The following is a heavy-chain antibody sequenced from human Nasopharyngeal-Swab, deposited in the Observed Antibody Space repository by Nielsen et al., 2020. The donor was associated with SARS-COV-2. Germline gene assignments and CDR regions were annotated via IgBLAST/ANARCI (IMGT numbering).Heavy chain of an antibody. J-gene: IGHJ5*02. Sequence: WIRQPPGKGLDWIGNIYYTGNTNYNPSLKSRVAISVDTPKNQFSLKLSSVTAADTAVYYCARALTGTSFFDPWGQGTLVTVSS. D-gene: IGHD1-20*01. CDR3: ARALTGTSFFDP. V-gene: IGHV4-59*01. CDR2: IYYTGNT.